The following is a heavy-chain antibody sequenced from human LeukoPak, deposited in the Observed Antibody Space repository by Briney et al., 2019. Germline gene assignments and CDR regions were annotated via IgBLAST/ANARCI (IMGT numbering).Heavy chain of an antibody. CDR1: GYTFTSYD. CDR2: MNPNSGNT. J-gene: IGHJ6*03. D-gene: IGHD6-6*01. CDR3: ARVPLTVAARPSEYYYYYMDV. Sequence: ASVKVSCKASGYTFTSYDINWVRQATGQGLEWMGWMNPNSGNTGYARKLQGRVTMTTDTSTSTAYMELRSLRSDDTAVHYCARVPLTVAARPSEYYYYYMDVWGKGTTVTVSS. V-gene: IGHV1-8*01.